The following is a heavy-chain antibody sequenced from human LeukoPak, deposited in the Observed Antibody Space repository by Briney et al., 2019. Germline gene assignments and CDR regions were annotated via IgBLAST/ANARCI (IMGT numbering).Heavy chain of an antibody. CDR3: ATDRYYGSGSYYKFDF. Sequence: LETLSLTCAVSGGSFSGYYRSWIRQPPGKGLEWSGEINHSGSTNYNPSLKSRVSISVDTSKKQFSLSLNSVTAADTAVYYCATDRYYGSGSYYKFDFWGQGTLVTVSS. CDR1: GGSFSGYY. D-gene: IGHD3-10*01. CDR2: INHSGST. V-gene: IGHV4-34*01. J-gene: IGHJ4*02.